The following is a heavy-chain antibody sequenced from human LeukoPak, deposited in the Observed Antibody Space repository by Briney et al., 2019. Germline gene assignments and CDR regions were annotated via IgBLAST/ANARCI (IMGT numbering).Heavy chain of an antibody. CDR2: ISSSSSYI. CDR1: GFTFSSYI. D-gene: IGHD5-24*01. CDR3: AREQKSRDGYIPDY. V-gene: IGHV3-21*01. Sequence: GGSLRLSCAASGFTFSSYIMNWVRQAPGKGLEWVSSISSSSSYIYYADSLKGRFTISRDNAENSMYLQMNSLRAEDTAVYYCAREQKSRDGYIPDYWGQGTLVTVSS. J-gene: IGHJ4*02.